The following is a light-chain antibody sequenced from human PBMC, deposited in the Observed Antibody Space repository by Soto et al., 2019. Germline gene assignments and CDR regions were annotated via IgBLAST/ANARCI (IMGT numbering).Light chain of an antibody. J-gene: IGLJ2*01. CDR2: DVS. CDR3: CSYAGTYSPV. Sequence: QSALTQPPSVSGSPGQSVTISCTGTSSDVGAYNFVSWYQQHPGKAPKLIIFDVSARPSGVPDRFSGSKSGTTASLTISGLQADDEADYYCCSYAGTYSPVLGGGTKLTVL. V-gene: IGLV2-11*01. CDR1: SSDVGAYNF.